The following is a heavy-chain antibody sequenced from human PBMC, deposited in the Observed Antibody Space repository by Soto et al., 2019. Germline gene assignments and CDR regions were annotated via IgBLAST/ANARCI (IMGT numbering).Heavy chain of an antibody. V-gene: IGHV3-74*01. D-gene: IGHD3-22*01. CDR3: ARLESGYYDSSGYYSFDY. Sequence: GGSLRLSCAASGFTFSSYWMHWVRQAPGKGLVWVSRINSDGSSTSYADSVKGRFTISRDNAKNTLYLQMNSLRAEDTAVYYCARLESGYYDSSGYYSFDYWGQGTLVTVS. CDR1: GFTFSSYW. CDR2: INSDGSST. J-gene: IGHJ4*02.